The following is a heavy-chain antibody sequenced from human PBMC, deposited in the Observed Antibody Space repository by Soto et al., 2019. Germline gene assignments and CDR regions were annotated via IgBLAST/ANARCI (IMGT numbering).Heavy chain of an antibody. D-gene: IGHD3-22*01. Sequence: QVHLVESGGGLVKPGGSLRLSCAGSGFTFSEHYMSWIHQAPGKGLEWISYVSSSDSTVYYADSVKGRFTISRDNAKNSLYLQMNSLRVEDTAVYYCARDLGYYDSSGYFDYWGQGTLVTVSS. V-gene: IGHV3-11*01. CDR1: GFTFSEHY. CDR3: ARDLGYYDSSGYFDY. CDR2: VSSSDSTV. J-gene: IGHJ4*02.